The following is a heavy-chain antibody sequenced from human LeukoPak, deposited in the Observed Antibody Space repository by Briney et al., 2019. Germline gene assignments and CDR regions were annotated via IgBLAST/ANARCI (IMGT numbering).Heavy chain of an antibody. CDR2: INPNSGGT. V-gene: IGHV1-2*02. D-gene: IGHD3-9*01. CDR1: GYTFTGYY. CDR3: ARDLRYENAFDI. J-gene: IGHJ3*02. Sequence: ASVKVSCKASGYTFTGYYMHWVRQAPGQGLEWMGWINPNSGGTNYAQKFQGRVTMTRDTSISTTYMELSRLRSDDTAVYYCARDLRYENAFDIWGQGTMVTVSS.